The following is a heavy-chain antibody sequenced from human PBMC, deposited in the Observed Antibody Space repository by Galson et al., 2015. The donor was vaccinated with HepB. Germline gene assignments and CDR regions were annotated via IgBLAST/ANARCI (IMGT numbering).Heavy chain of an antibody. CDR1: GFSFSSYN. V-gene: IGHV3-21*01. J-gene: IGHJ6*02. D-gene: IGHD4-11*01. CDR3: ANLVHSISSQENEGYYYGVDV. Sequence: SLRLSCAASGFSFSSYNMNWVRQAPGKGLEWVSSISSSSSYIYYADSVKGRFTISRDNARDSLYLQMNSLRAEDTAVYYCANLVHSISSQENEGYYYGVDVWGQGTTVTVSS. CDR2: ISSSSSYI.